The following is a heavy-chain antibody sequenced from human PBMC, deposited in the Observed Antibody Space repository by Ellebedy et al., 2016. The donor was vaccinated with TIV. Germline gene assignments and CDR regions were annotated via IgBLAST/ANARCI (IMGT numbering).Heavy chain of an antibody. CDR3: VKFSTICGGSCDTSFDY. Sequence: GGSLRLSCSASGFTFSNYAMHWVRQAPGKGLEYVSAISSNGGSTYYVDSAKGRFTISRDNSENTLYLQMSSLRAEDTAVYYCVKFSTICGGSCDTSFDYWGQGTLVTVSS. CDR2: ISSNGGST. J-gene: IGHJ4*02. V-gene: IGHV3-64D*09. D-gene: IGHD2-15*01. CDR1: GFTFSNYA.